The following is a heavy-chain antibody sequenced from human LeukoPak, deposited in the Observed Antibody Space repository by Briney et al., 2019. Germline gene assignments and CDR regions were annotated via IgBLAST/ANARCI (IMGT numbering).Heavy chain of an antibody. CDR2: IYYSGST. CDR3: ARLPYGSGYWLHREGRDV. Sequence: SETLSLTCTVSGGSISSSSYYWGWIRQPPGKGLEWIGSIYYSGSTYYNPSLKSRVTISVDTSKNQFSLNLTSVTAADTAVYYCARLPYGSGYWLHREGRDVWGKGTTVTISS. J-gene: IGHJ6*04. D-gene: IGHD3-10*01. CDR1: GGSISSSSYY. V-gene: IGHV4-39*01.